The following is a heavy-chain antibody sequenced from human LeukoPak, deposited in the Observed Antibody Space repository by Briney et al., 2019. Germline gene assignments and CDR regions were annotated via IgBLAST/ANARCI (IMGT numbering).Heavy chain of an antibody. V-gene: IGHV1-2*02. J-gene: IGHJ5*02. CDR1: GYTFTSYY. CDR3: ARARRITMIVVANNWFDP. CDR2: INPNSGGT. D-gene: IGHD3-22*01. Sequence: EASVKVSCKASGYTFTSYYMHWVRQAPGQGLEWMGWINPNSGGTNYAQKFQGRVTMTRDTSISTAYMELSRLRSGDTAVYYCARARRITMIVVANNWFDPWGQGTLVTVSS.